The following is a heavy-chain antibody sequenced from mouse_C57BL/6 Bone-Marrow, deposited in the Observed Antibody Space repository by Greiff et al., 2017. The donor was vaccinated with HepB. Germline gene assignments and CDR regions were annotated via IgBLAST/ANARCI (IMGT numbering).Heavy chain of an antibody. D-gene: IGHD1-1*01. CDR2: IDPEDGDT. CDR3: TTDGSSWNWYFDV. J-gene: IGHJ1*03. CDR1: SFNIKDYY. V-gene: IGHV14-1*01. Sequence: VQLKESGAELVRPGASVKLSCTASSFNIKDYYMHWVKQRPEQGLEWIGRIDPEDGDTEYDPKLQGKATMTADTSSNTAYLQLSSLTSEDTAVYYCTTDGSSWNWYFDVWGTGTTVTVSS.